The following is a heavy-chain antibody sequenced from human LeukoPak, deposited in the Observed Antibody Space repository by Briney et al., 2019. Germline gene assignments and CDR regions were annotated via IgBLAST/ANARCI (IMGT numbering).Heavy chain of an antibody. CDR3: AKDQAFGGYSYGRRRGIDY. J-gene: IGHJ4*02. V-gene: IGHV4-4*07. Sequence: PSETLSLTCTVSGGSISSYYWSWIRQPAGKGLEWIGRIYTSGSTNYNPSLKSRVTMSVDTSKNQFSLKLSSVTAADTAVYYCAKDQAFGGYSYGRRRGIDYWGQGTLVTVSS. CDR2: IYTSGST. CDR1: GGSISSYY. D-gene: IGHD5-18*01.